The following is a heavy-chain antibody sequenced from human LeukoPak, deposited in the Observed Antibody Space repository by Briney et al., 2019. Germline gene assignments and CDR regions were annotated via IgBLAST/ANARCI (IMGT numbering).Heavy chain of an antibody. V-gene: IGHV4-4*07. D-gene: IGHD3-3*02. J-gene: IGHJ6*03. CDR2: IHSGGTT. Sequence: SETLSLTCTVSGGSIRGFYWNWIRQPAGKGLEWIGRIHSGGTTNYNPSLMSRVTLSIDTSKKQISLRLTSMTAADTALYYCARDNGSGYEHYYYYIDVWGKGTTVTVSS. CDR3: ARDNGSGYEHYYYYIDV. CDR1: GGSIRGFY.